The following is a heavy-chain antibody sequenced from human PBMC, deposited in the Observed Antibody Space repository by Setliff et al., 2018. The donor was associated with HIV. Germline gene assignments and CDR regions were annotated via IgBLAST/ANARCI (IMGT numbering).Heavy chain of an antibody. J-gene: IGHJ4*02. V-gene: IGHV3-53*01. CDR3: ARGHYGA. Sequence: PGGSLRLSCAVSGFTVSTVYMRWVRQAPGEGLEWVSVTYDDGTTYYADSVKGRFIVSRDDSKNTLFLEMSSLRADDTAVYYCARGHYGAWGQGTLVTVSS. D-gene: IGHD4-17*01. CDR1: GFTVSTVY. CDR2: TYDDGTT.